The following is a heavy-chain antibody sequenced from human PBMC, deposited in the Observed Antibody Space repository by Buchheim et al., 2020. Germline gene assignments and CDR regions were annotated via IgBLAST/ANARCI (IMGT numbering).Heavy chain of an antibody. Sequence: QVQLVESGGGVVQPGRSLRLSCAASGFTFSSYAMHWVRQAPGKGLEWVAVISYDGSNKYYADSVKGRFTISRDNSKNKLYLQMNSLRAEDTAVYYCARDLGYKRYGMDVWGQGTT. V-gene: IGHV3-30*04. CDR1: GFTFSSYA. J-gene: IGHJ6*02. CDR2: ISYDGSNK. D-gene: IGHD1-1*01. CDR3: ARDLGYKRYGMDV.